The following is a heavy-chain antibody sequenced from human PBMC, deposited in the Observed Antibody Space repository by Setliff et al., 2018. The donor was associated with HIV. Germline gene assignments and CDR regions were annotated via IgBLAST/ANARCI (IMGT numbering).Heavy chain of an antibody. D-gene: IGHD1-26*01. CDR1: GFVFTDHS. CDR2: ITATGTTV. J-gene: IGHJ4*02. Sequence: QTAGSLRLSCAASGFVFTDHSFHWVRQAPGGGLEWLSFITATGTTVSYADSVRGRFIIFRDSVSNVLYLQMKSLRVEDTAVYYCVRDQLRRPERWDFDFWGQGTLVTVSS. CDR3: VRDQLRRPERWDFDF. V-gene: IGHV3-48*01.